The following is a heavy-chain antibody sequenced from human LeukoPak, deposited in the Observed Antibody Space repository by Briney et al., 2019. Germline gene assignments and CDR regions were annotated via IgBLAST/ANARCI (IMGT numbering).Heavy chain of an antibody. CDR1: GYSISSGYY. D-gene: IGHD3-22*01. J-gene: IGHJ6*03. CDR2: IYHSGST. Sequence: SETLSLTCTVSGYSISSGYYWGWIRQPPGKGLEWIGSIYHSGSTNYNPSLKSRVTISVDTSKNQFSLKLSSVTAADTAVYYCARDAYYESARYYYYMDVWGKGTTVTISS. CDR3: ARDAYYESARYYYYMDV. V-gene: IGHV4-38-2*02.